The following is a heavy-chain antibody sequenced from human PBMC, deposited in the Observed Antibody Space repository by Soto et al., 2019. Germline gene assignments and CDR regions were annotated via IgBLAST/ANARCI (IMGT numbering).Heavy chain of an antibody. D-gene: IGHD6-6*01. CDR3: ARVLAARASRDFDY. J-gene: IGHJ4*02. V-gene: IGHV4-34*01. Sequence: QVQLQQWGAGLLKPSETLSLTCAVYGGSFSTDYWSWIRQPPGKGLEWIGEINPSGGTNYNPSLKSRVTISVATSKNQFSLKLSSETAADTAVYYCARVLAARASRDFDYWGQGTRVTVSS. CDR2: INPSGGT. CDR1: GGSFSTDY.